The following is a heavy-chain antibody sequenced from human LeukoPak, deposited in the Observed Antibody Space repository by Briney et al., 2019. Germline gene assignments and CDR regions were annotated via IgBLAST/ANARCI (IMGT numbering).Heavy chain of an antibody. V-gene: IGHV3-30*18. J-gene: IGHJ4*02. CDR1: GFTFINYA. D-gene: IGHD5-12*01. Sequence: GGSLRLSCAASGFTFINYAMHWVRQAPGKGLEWVAVISYDGSDKYYVDSVKGRFTISRDNSKNTLYLQMNSLRAEDTAVYYCAKDVAGYGYPLYLDYWGQGTLVTVSS. CDR3: AKDVAGYGYPLYLDY. CDR2: ISYDGSDK.